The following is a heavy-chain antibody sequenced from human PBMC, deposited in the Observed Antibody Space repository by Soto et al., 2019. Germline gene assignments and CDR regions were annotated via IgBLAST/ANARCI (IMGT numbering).Heavy chain of an antibody. CDR1: GFTFSSYG. V-gene: IGHV3-33*01. D-gene: IGHD6-19*01. CDR3: ARGRANTSGWYQFWYFDL. CDR2: IWYDGSNK. Sequence: QVQLVESGGGVVQPGRSLRLSCAASGFTFSSYGMHWVRQAPGKGLEWVAVIWYDGSNKYYADSVKGRFTISRDNSKNTLYLQMNSLRAEDTAVYYCARGRANTSGWYQFWYFDLWGRGTLVTVSS. J-gene: IGHJ2*01.